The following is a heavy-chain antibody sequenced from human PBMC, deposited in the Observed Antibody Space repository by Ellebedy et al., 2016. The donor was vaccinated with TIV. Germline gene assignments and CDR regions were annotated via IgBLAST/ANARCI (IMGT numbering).Heavy chain of an antibody. CDR2: ISGSGGST. CDR1: GFTFSSYA. CDR3: AKDEGTIFGVVIPPGY. Sequence: GESLKISXAASGFTFSSYAMTWVRQAPGKGLEWVSGISGSGGSTYYADSVKGRFTISRGNSKNTLYLQMNSLRAEDTAVYYCAKDEGTIFGVVIPPGYWGQGTLVTVSS. V-gene: IGHV3-23*01. D-gene: IGHD3-3*01. J-gene: IGHJ4*02.